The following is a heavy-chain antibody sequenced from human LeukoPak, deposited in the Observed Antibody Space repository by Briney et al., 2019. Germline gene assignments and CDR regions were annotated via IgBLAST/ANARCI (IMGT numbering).Heavy chain of an antibody. CDR2: ISYDGSNK. CDR1: GFTFRSYG. V-gene: IGHV3-30*03. Sequence: PGGSLRLSCVASGFTFRSYGMHWVRQAPGKGLEWVAVISYDGSNKYYADSVKGRFTISRDNSKNTLFLQMNSLKAEDTAVYYCAREGSIVPHQDLDSWGQGTLVTVSS. D-gene: IGHD2-8*01. J-gene: IGHJ4*02. CDR3: AREGSIVPHQDLDS.